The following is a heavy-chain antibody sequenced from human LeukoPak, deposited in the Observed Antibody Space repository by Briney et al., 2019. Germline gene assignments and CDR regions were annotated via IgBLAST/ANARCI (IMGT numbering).Heavy chain of an antibody. D-gene: IGHD6-13*01. V-gene: IGHV1-69*05. CDR1: GGTFSSYA. CDR3: ARLNKGSSSWYWGYNWFDP. CDR2: IIPIFGTA. Sequence: SVKVSCKASGGTFSSYAISWVRQAPGQGLEWMGGIIPIFGTANYAQKLQGRVTITTDESTSTAYMELSSLRSEDTAVYYCARLNKGSSSWYWGYNWFDPWGQGTLVTVSS. J-gene: IGHJ5*02.